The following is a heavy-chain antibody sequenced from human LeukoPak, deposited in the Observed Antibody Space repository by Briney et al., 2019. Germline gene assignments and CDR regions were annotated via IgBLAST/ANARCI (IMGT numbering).Heavy chain of an antibody. CDR3: ARSIVVVPAASDAFDI. CDR1: GGTFSSYA. D-gene: IGHD2-2*01. J-gene: IGHJ3*02. V-gene: IGHV1-69*13. Sequence: SVKVSCKASGGTFSSYAISWVRQAPGQGLEWMGGIIPIFGTANYAQKFQGRVTITADESTSTAYMELSSLRSEDTAVYYCARSIVVVPAASDAFDIWGQGTMDTVSS. CDR2: IIPIFGTA.